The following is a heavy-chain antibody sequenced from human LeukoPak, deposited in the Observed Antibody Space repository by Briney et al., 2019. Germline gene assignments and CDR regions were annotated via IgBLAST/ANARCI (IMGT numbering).Heavy chain of an antibody. J-gene: IGHJ5*02. CDR1: GYPFTGYY. V-gene: IGHV1-2*02. CDR3: ARDQGAYCGGGCYLNWFDP. D-gene: IGHD2-21*02. Sequence: ASVKVSCKASGYPFTGYYMHWVRQAPGQGLEWMGWINPNSGVTNYAQKLQGRVTMTTDTSTSTAYMELRSLRSDDTAVYYCARDQGAYCGGGCYLNWFDPWGQGTLVTVSS. CDR2: INPNSGVT.